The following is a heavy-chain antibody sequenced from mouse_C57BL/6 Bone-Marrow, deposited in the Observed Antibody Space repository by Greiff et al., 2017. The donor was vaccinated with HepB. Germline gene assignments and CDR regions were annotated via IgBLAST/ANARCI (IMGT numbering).Heavy chain of an antibody. V-gene: IGHV7-1*01. CDR3: ARDASITTVVGDWYFDV. CDR1: GFTFSDFY. CDR2: SRNKANDYTT. D-gene: IGHD1-1*01. J-gene: IGHJ1*03. Sequence: EVQLVESGGGLVQSGRSLRLSCATSGFTFSDFYMEWVRQAPGKGLEWIAASRNKANDYTTEYSASVKGRFIVSRDTSQSILYLQMNALRAEDTAIYYCARDASITTVVGDWYFDVWGTGTTVTVSS.